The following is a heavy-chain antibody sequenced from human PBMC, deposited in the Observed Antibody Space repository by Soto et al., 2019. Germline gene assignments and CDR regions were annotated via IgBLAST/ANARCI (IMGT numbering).Heavy chain of an antibody. Sequence: QGLLVQSGAEVKKPGSSVKVSCKAPGGTLSTYTLTWLRQAPGQGPEWMGRIIPALDVEDYAQQFQGRVTITADTSTSTAYMELHSLRSDDTSVYDCDAVAGTSAFVGYFEYWGQGTLVTVAS. V-gene: IGHV1-69*02. CDR1: GGTLSTYT. CDR3: DAVAGTSAFVGYFEY. D-gene: IGHD6-19*01. CDR2: IIPALDVE. J-gene: IGHJ4*02.